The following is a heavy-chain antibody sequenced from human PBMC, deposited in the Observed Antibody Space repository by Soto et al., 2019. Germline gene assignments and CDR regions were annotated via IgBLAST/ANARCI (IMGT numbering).Heavy chain of an antibody. CDR2: IYYSGST. V-gene: IGHV4-59*01. D-gene: IGHD3-3*01. CDR3: ARALTIFGVARGYFDY. Sequence: ASDTLSLTCTVSGGSISSYYWSWIRQPPGKGLEWIGYIYYSGSTNYNPSLKSRVTISVDTSKNQFSLKLSSVTAADTAVYYCARALTIFGVARGYFDYWGQGTLVTVSS. CDR1: GGSISSYY. J-gene: IGHJ4*02.